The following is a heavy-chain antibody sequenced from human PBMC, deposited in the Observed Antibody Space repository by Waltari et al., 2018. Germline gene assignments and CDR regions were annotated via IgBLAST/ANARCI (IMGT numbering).Heavy chain of an antibody. CDR3: AKDLDFWSGSSPDY. J-gene: IGHJ4*02. Sequence: EVQLLESGGGLVQPGGSLRLSCAASGFTFSSYAMSWVRQAPGKGWEWVSAISGSGGSTYYADSVKGRFTISRDNSKNTLYLQMNSLRAEDTAVYYCAKDLDFWSGSSPDYWGQGTLVTVSS. CDR1: GFTFSSYA. V-gene: IGHV3-23*01. D-gene: IGHD3-3*01. CDR2: ISGSGGST.